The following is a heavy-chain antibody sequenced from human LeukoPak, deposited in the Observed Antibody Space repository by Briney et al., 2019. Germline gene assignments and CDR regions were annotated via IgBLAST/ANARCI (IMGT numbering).Heavy chain of an antibody. CDR2: IRYDGTNK. CDR3: ARDWYHAIDY. J-gene: IGHJ4*02. D-gene: IGHD2-2*01. Sequence: GGSLRLSCAASGFTFSSYGMHWVRQVPGKGLEWVSFIRYDGTNKYYADSVKGRFTISRDNSKNTLYLQMNSLRAEDTAVYYCARDWYHAIDYWGQGTLVTVSS. V-gene: IGHV3-30*02. CDR1: GFTFSSYG.